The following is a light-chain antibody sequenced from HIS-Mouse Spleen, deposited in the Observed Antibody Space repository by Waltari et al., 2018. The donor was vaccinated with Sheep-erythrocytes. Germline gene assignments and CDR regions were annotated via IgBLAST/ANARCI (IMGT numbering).Light chain of an antibody. V-gene: IGLV2-8*01. CDR3: SSYAGSNNWV. CDR1: SSDVGGYKH. Sequence: QSALTQPRSASGSPGRSVPLSCTGTSSDVGGYKHVPCYQQHQGKAPKLMIYEVSKRPSGGPDRFSGSKSGNTASLTVSGLQAEDEADYYCSSYAGSNNWVFGGGTKLTVL. J-gene: IGLJ3*02. CDR2: EVS.